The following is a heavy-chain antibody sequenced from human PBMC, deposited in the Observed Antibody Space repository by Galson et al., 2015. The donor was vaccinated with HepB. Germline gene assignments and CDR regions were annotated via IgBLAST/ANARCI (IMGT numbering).Heavy chain of an antibody. CDR1: GFTFSAYS. D-gene: IGHD2-21*02. Sequence: SLRLSCAASGFTFSAYSMNWVRQAPGKGLEWVSSISSSSSFIYYADSVRGRFTISRDNAKNSLYLQMNSLRAEDTAVYYCARDSGAYCGGDCYSYYYYYYGLDVWGQGTTVTVSS. CDR3: ARDSGAYCGGDCYSYYYYYYGLDV. J-gene: IGHJ6*02. CDR2: ISSSSSFI. V-gene: IGHV3-21*04.